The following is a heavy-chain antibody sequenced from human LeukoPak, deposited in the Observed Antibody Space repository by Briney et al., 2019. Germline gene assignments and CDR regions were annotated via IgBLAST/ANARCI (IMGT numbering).Heavy chain of an antibody. CDR1: GGSISGDY. J-gene: IGHJ4*02. D-gene: IGHD2-2*01. CDR3: ARAVVVPAAYPYFDY. CDR2: IYYTGHT. V-gene: IGHV4-59*12. Sequence: SETLSLTCTVSGGSISGDYWSWIRQPPGKGLEWIGYIYYTGHTHYNHSLKSRVTISVDRSKNQFSLKLSSVTAADTAVYYCARAVVVPAAYPYFDYWGQGTLVTVSS.